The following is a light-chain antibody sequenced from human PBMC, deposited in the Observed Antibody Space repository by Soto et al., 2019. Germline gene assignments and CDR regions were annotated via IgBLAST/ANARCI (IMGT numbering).Light chain of an antibody. CDR3: HQYGGSPPHS. Sequence: IVLTQSPGTLSVSPGERATLSCRASQNVRRNCLACYQQKPGQAPRLLIYGASNRATRIPDRFSGVGSGPDLSLTITRMEQEDFAVYYWHQYGGSPPHSFGRGTNLEIK. V-gene: IGKV3-20*01. CDR2: GAS. CDR1: QNVRRNC. J-gene: IGKJ2*03.